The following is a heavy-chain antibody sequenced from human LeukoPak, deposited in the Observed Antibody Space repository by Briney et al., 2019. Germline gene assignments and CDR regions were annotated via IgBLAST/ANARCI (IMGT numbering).Heavy chain of an antibody. CDR3: ARHVDGVITPYYFDY. CDR2: IYYSGST. Sequence: PSETLSLTCTVSGGSISSSSYCWGWIRQPPGKGLEWIGSIYYSGSTYYNPSLKSRVTISVDTSKNQFSLKLSSVTAADTAVYYCARHVDGVITPYYFDYWGQGTLVTVSS. D-gene: IGHD3-22*01. V-gene: IGHV4-39*01. J-gene: IGHJ4*02. CDR1: GGSISSSSYC.